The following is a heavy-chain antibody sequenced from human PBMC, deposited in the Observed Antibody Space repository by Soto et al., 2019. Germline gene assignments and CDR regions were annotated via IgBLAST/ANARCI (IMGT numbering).Heavy chain of an antibody. CDR2: IYYSGST. V-gene: IGHV4-31*03. D-gene: IGHD5-18*01. CDR3: ARARMQLWPNYYDDGLDV. J-gene: IGHJ6*02. CDR1: GGSISSGGYY. Sequence: SETLSLTCTVSGGSISSGGYYWSWIRQHPGKGLEWIGYIYYSGSTYYNPSLKSRVTISVDTSKNQFSLKLSSVTAEDTAVYYCARARMQLWPNYYDDGLDVWGQGTTVTVSS.